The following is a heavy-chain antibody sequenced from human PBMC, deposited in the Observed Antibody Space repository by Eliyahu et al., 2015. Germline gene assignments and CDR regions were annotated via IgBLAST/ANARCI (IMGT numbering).Heavy chain of an antibody. CDR1: GFXFISXW. CDR3: ARGFTYYDILTGYLDY. D-gene: IGHD3-9*01. V-gene: IGHV3-7*01. J-gene: IGHJ4*02. Sequence: EVQLVESGGGLVQPGGSLRLSCAASGFXFISXWMSWVRQAPGKGLEWVANIKQDGSEKYYVDSVKGRFTISRDNAKNSLYLQMNSLRAEDTAVYYCARGFTYYDILTGYLDYWGQGTLVTVSS. CDR2: IKQDGSEK.